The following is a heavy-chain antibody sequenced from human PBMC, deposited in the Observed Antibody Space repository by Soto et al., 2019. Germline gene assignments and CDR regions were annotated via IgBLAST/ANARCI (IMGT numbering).Heavy chain of an antibody. CDR3: GRYDTILGTNEVDN. D-gene: IGHD3-3*01. Sequence: QVQMVQSGNEVKKPGASVMVSCKTSGYTFTSYGVSWVRQAPGQGLEWIGLISPYNGDTLYARKFQGRVTVTADTATDTVYMELRSLTSDDTAVYYCGRYDTILGTNEVDNWGQGTPVTVS. CDR2: ISPYNGDT. J-gene: IGHJ4*02. CDR1: GYTFTSYG. V-gene: IGHV1-18*01.